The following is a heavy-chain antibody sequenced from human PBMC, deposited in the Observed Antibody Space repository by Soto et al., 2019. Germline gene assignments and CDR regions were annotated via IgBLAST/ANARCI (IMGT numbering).Heavy chain of an antibody. CDR1: GFTFSSYG. CDR3: AKDPGKSTNDFWFDP. CDR2: ISGSGYST. V-gene: IGHV3-23*01. Sequence: EVQLLESGGGLVQPGGSLRLSCAASGFTFSSYGMSRVRQAPGKGLEWVSVISGSGYSTYYADSVKGRFTISRDNSKNTLYLQMNSLRAEDTAVYYCAKDPGKSTNDFWFDPWGQGTLVTVSS. D-gene: IGHD2-8*01. J-gene: IGHJ5*02.